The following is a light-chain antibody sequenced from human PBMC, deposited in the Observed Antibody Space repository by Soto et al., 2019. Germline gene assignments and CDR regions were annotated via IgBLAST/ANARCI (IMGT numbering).Light chain of an antibody. CDR2: AAS. Sequence: DIQMTQSPSTLSASLVDRARITCRSSQSISRWLAWYQQKSGKAPKLLIYAASSLQSGVPSRFSGSGSGTDFTLTISILQSEDFAVYYCQQYNNWPPAWTFGQGTKVDI. J-gene: IGKJ1*01. CDR3: QQYNNWPPAWT. CDR1: QSISRW. V-gene: IGKV1-5*01.